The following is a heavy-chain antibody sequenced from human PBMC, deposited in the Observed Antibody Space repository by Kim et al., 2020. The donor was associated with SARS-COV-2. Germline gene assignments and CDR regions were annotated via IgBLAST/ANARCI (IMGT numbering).Heavy chain of an antibody. CDR3: ARDEGYDYVWGSYRYFDY. V-gene: IGHV3-30*01. D-gene: IGHD3-16*01. J-gene: IGHJ4*02. Sequence: KGRFTISRDNSKNTLYLQMNSLRAEDTDVYYCARDEGYDYVWGSYRYFDYWGQGTLVTVSS.